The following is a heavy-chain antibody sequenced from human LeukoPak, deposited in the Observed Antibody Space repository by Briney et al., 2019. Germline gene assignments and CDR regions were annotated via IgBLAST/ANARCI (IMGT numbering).Heavy chain of an antibody. CDR1: GGSFSGYY. J-gene: IGHJ4*02. Sequence: SETLSLTCAVYGGSFSGYYWSWIRQPPGKGLEWIGEINHSGSTNYNPSLKSRVTISVDTSKNQFSLKLSSVTAADTAVYYCASSPRGSFDYWGQGTLVTVSS. CDR3: ASSPRGSFDY. V-gene: IGHV4-34*01. CDR2: INHSGST.